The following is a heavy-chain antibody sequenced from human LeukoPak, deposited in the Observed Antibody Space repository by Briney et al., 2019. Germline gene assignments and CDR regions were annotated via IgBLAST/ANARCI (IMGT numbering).Heavy chain of an antibody. CDR2: ISYDGSKK. V-gene: IGHV3-30*04. CDR1: GFTFSSHA. D-gene: IGHD3-10*01. Sequence: GGSLRLTCAASGFTFSSHAMHWVRQAPGKGLEWVAIISYDGSKKYYADSEKGRFTVSRDNSQNTLYLQMNSLRAEDTAVYYCARGGSGSYYYYFYYMDVWGKGTTVTVSS. J-gene: IGHJ6*03. CDR3: ARGGSGSYYYYFYYMDV.